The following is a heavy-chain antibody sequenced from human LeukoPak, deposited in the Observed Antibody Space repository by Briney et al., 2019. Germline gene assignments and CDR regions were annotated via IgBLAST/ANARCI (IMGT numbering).Heavy chain of an antibody. D-gene: IGHD2-2*01. V-gene: IGHV1-69*13. CDR2: IIPIFGTA. J-gene: IGHJ6*04. CDR3: ARRSAVPAAMRGTYYYGMDV. Sequence: GASVKVSCKASGGTFSSYAISWVRQAPGQGLEWMGGIIPIFGTANYAQKFQGRVTITADESTSTAYMELSSLRSEDTAVYYCARRSAVPAAMRGTYYYGMDVWGKGTTVTVSS. CDR1: GGTFSSYA.